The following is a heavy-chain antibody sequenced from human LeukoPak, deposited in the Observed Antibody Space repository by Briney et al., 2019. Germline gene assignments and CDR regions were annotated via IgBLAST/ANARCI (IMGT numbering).Heavy chain of an antibody. CDR2: ISWNSGSI. J-gene: IGHJ4*02. D-gene: IGHD2-8*01. CDR1: GFTFDDYA. CDR3: AKGIVWFDY. Sequence: GRSLRLSCAASGFTFDDYAMHWVRQAPGKGLEWVSGISWNSGSIGYADSVKGRFTISRDNAKNSLYLQMNSLRAEDTALYYCAKGIVWFDYWGQGTLVTVSS. V-gene: IGHV3-9*01.